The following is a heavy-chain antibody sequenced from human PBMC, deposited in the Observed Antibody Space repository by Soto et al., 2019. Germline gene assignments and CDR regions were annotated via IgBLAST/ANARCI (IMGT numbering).Heavy chain of an antibody. CDR2: ISGSGGST. J-gene: IGHJ4*02. CDR1: GFTFSSYA. Sequence: GWSLRLSCAASGFTFSSYAMSWVRQAPGKGLEWVSAISGSGGSTYYADSVKGRFTISRDNSKNALYLQMNSLRAEDTAVYYCANDGHGYIAVARMFHYWGQGTLV. V-gene: IGHV3-23*01. D-gene: IGHD6-19*01. CDR3: ANDGHGYIAVARMFHY.